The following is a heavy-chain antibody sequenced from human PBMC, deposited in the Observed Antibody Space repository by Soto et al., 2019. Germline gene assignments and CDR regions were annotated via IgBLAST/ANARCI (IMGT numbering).Heavy chain of an antibody. CDR3: ASEYLGSTWGFGY. CDR2: IYSGGDT. D-gene: IGHD2-2*01. Sequence: EVQLVETGGDLIQPGGSLRLSCVASGFIVSSNYMSWVRQAPGKGLEWVSLIYSGGDTTYADSVKGRFTISRDNSKNTLYLQMNSLRAEDTAVYYCASEYLGSTWGFGYWGQGTLVTVSS. V-gene: IGHV3-53*02. J-gene: IGHJ4*02. CDR1: GFIVSSNY.